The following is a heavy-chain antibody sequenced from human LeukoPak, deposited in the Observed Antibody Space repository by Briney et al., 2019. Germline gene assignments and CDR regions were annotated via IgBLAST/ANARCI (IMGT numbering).Heavy chain of an antibody. CDR1: GFTFSDYY. V-gene: IGHV3-11*01. J-gene: IGHJ3*02. CDR2: ISSSGSTI. CDR3: ARDGPVTDDAFDI. D-gene: IGHD4-17*01. Sequence: GGSLRLSCAASGFTFSDYYMSWIRQAPGKGLEWVSYISSSGSTIYYADSVKGRFTISRDNSKNTLYLQMNSLRAEDTAVYYCARDGPVTDDAFDIWGQGTMVTVSS.